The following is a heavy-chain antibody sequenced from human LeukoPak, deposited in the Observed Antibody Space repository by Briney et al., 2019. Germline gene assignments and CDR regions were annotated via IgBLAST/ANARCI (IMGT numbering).Heavy chain of an antibody. J-gene: IGHJ4*02. CDR1: GFTVSSNC. CDR3: VRDNPRCCGVVPANIDDY. D-gene: IGHD2-15*01. V-gene: IGHV3-48*01. CDR2: INGGSSPK. Sequence: GGSLRLSCAASGFTVSSNCMSWVRQAPGKGLEWVSYINGGSSPKYYADSVRGRFTISRDNAKNSLYLQMNSLRAEDTAVYYCVRDNPRCCGVVPANIDDYWGQGTLVTVSS.